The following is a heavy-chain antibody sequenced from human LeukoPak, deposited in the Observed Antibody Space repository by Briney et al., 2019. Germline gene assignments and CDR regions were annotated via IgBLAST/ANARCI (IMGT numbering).Heavy chain of an antibody. Sequence: GGSLRLSCAASGFTFSSYSMNWVRQAPGKGLEWVSSISSSSSYIYYADSVKGRFTISRDNAKNSLYLKMNSLRAEDTAVYYCAKKLFTGMGYYFDSWGQGTLVTVSS. CDR2: ISSSSSYI. J-gene: IGHJ4*02. CDR1: GFTFSSYS. CDR3: AKKLFTGMGYYFDS. D-gene: IGHD3-10*01. V-gene: IGHV3-21*04.